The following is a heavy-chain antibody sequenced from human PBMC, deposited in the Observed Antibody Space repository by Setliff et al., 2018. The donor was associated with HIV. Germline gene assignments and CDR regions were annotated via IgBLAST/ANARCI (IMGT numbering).Heavy chain of an antibody. CDR3: ARAGGLRMDRGVVSDY. V-gene: IGHV3-30*02. Sequence: PGESLKISCAASGFTFSNYGMHWVRQAPGKGQEWVIFIRYDGSDNYYIDSVKGRFTISRDNSKNTLYLQMNSLRDEDAAVYYCARAGGLRMDRGVVSDYWGQGTLVTVSS. J-gene: IGHJ4*02. D-gene: IGHD3-10*01. CDR2: IRYDGSDN. CDR1: GFTFSNYG.